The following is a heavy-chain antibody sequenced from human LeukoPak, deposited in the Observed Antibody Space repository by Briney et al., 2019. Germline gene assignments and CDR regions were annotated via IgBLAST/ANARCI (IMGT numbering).Heavy chain of an antibody. CDR2: IYHSGST. Sequence: KPSETLSLTCTVSGYSISSGYYWGWIRQPPGKGLEWIGSIYHSGSTYYNPSLKSRVTISVDTSKNQFSLKLSSVTAADTAVYYCARAPRSDYFDYWGQGTLVTVSS. CDR1: GYSISSGYY. V-gene: IGHV4-38-2*02. CDR3: ARAPRSDYFDY. J-gene: IGHJ4*02.